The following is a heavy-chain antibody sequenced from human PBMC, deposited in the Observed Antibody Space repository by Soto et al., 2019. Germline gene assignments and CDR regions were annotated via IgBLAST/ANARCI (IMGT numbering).Heavy chain of an antibody. D-gene: IGHD4-17*01. CDR2: INPSGGST. V-gene: IGHV1-46*01. Sequence: ASVKVSCKASGYTFTSYYMHLVRQAPGQGLEWMGIINPSGGSTSYAQKFQGRVTMTRDTSTSTVYMELSSLRSEDTAVYYCAREILVGTTVVTPEPEYYYYGMDVWGQGTTVTVSS. J-gene: IGHJ6*02. CDR1: GYTFTSYY. CDR3: AREILVGTTVVTPEPEYYYYGMDV.